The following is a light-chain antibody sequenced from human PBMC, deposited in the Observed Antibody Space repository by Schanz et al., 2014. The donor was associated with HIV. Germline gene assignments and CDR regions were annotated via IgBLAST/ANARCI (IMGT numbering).Light chain of an antibody. J-gene: IGKJ2*01. CDR2: QAS. V-gene: IGKV1-5*03. CDR3: QQCVTYPYT. CDR1: QSIGNW. Sequence: DIQMTQSPSTLSASVGDRVTITCRASQSIGNWLAWYQQKPGKAPNVLIFQASSLKNGVPSRFTGSGFGTEFTLTISSLQPDDFATYYCQQCVTYPYTFGQGTKLDIK.